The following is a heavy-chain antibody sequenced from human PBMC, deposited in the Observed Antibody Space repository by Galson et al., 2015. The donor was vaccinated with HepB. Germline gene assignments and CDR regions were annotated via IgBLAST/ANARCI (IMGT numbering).Heavy chain of an antibody. V-gene: IGHV4-59*01. CDR1: GGSISSYY. D-gene: IGHD6-19*01. CDR2: IYYSGST. J-gene: IGHJ4*02. CDR3: ARVGPLGQWLVGDYEYYFDY. Sequence: ETLSLTCTVSGGSISSYYWSWIRQPPGKGLEWIGYIYYSGSTNYNPSLKGRVTISVDTSKNQFSLKLSSVTAADTAVYYCARVGPLGQWLVGDYEYYFDYWGQGTLVTVSS.